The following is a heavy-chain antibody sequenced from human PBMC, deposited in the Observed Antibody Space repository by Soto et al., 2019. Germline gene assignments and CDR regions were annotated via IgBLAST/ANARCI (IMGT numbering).Heavy chain of an antibody. CDR3: ARQIYDSDTGPNFQYYFDS. Sequence: GESLKISFKGSGYSFACYWITWVRQKPGKGLEWMGRIDPSDSQTYYSPSFRGHVTISVTKSITTVFLQWSSLRASDTAMYYCARQIYDSDTGPNFQYYFDSWGQGTPVPSPQ. CDR1: GYSFACYW. V-gene: IGHV5-10-1*01. J-gene: IGHJ4*02. D-gene: IGHD3-22*01. CDR2: IDPSDSQT.